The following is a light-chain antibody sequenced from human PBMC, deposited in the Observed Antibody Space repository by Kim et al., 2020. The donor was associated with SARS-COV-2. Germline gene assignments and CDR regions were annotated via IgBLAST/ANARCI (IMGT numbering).Light chain of an antibody. CDR3: ASWDDSINGPV. CDR1: SPTIGGND. V-gene: IGLV1-44*01. Sequence: GQRVTIACSGSSPTIGGNDVNWYRQRPGTAPNLLIYDNNRRPSGVTDRFSGSKSGTSASLAISGLQSEDEADYYCASWDDSINGPVFGGGTQLTVL. CDR2: DNN. J-gene: IGLJ3*02.